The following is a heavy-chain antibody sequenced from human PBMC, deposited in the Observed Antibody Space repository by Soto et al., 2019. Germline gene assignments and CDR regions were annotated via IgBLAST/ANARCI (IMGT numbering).Heavy chain of an antibody. CDR2: ISWNSGSI. CDR1: GFTFDDYA. V-gene: IGHV3-9*01. Sequence: SLRLSCAASGFTFDDYAMHWVRQAPGKGLEWVSGISWNSGSIGYEDSVKGRFTISRDNAKNSLYLQMNSLRAEDTALYYCAKDTTYYYYYYMDVWGKGTTVTVSS. CDR3: AKDTTYYYYYYMDV. J-gene: IGHJ6*03.